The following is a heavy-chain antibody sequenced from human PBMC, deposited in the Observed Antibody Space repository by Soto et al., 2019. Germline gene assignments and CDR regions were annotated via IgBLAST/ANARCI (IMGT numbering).Heavy chain of an antibody. V-gene: IGHV4-4*08. CDR3: AREGGGYCSGGSCQVDY. Sequence: PSETLSLTCTVSGGSISSYYWSWIRQPPGKGLEWIGCIYYRGSTNYNPSLKSRVTISVDTSKNQFSLKLSSVTAADTAVYYCAREGGGYCSGGSCQVDYWGQGTLVTVSS. J-gene: IGHJ4*02. D-gene: IGHD2-15*01. CDR1: GGSISSYY. CDR2: IYYRGST.